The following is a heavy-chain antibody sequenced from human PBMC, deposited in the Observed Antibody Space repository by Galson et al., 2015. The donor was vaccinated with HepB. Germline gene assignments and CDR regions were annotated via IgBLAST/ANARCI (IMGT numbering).Heavy chain of an antibody. D-gene: IGHD5-24*01. V-gene: IGHV3-15*01. CDR3: IPTMATTPYYFDY. CDR1: GFTFSNAW. Sequence: SLRLSCAASGFTFSNAWMSWVRQAPGKGLEWVGRIKSKTDGGTTDYAAPVKGRFTISRDDSKNTLYLKMNSLKTEDTAVYYCIPTMATTPYYFDYWGQGTLVTVSS. CDR2: IKSKTDGGTT. J-gene: IGHJ4*02.